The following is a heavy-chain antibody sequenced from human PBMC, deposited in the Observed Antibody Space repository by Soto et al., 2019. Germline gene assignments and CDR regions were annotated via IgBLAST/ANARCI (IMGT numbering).Heavy chain of an antibody. CDR1: GFTFSNAW. V-gene: IGHV3-15*01. Sequence: EVQLVESGGGLVKPGWSLRLSSAGSGFTFSNAWTSWVRRAPGKGLEWVGRIKSDAYGGAIDYAAPVKGTFTISRDYSKTTLVLQMNNPRAEDTAVYSCTTTKGRLEAPTNDFWGQGTPVSVSS. CDR3: TTTKGRLEAPTNDF. CDR2: IKSDAYGGAI. D-gene: IGHD2-8*01. J-gene: IGHJ4*02.